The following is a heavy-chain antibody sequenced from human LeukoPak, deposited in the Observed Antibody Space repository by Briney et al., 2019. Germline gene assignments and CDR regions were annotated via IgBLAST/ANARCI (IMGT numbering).Heavy chain of an antibody. Sequence: NPSETLSLTCTVSGDSISSSYWSWIQQPTGKGLEWIGRMYSSGTIKYNPSLKSRVTMSVDTSKNQFSLKLNSVTATDTAVYYCARHPFSTSSIDYWGQGTLVTVSS. V-gene: IGHV4-4*07. CDR3: ARHPFSTSSIDY. D-gene: IGHD6-6*01. J-gene: IGHJ4*02. CDR1: GDSISSSY. CDR2: MYSSGTI.